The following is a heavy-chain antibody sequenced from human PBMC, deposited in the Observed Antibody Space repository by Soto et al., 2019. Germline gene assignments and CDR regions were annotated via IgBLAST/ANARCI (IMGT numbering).Heavy chain of an antibody. Sequence: QVQLVESGGGVVQPGRSLRLSCAASGFTFSSYGMHWVRQAPGKGLEWVAVISYDGSNKYYADSVKGRFTISRDNSKNTLYLQMNSLRAEDTAVYYCANSPKWELYYYGMDVWGQGTTVTVSS. CDR2: ISYDGSNK. D-gene: IGHD1-26*01. CDR1: GFTFSSYG. V-gene: IGHV3-30*18. CDR3: ANSPKWELYYYGMDV. J-gene: IGHJ6*02.